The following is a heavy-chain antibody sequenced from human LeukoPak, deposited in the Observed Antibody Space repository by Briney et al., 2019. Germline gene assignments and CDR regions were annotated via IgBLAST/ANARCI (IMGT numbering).Heavy chain of an antibody. CDR1: GFTFSSYA. CDR2: ISGSGGST. J-gene: IGHJ5*02. CDR3: AKDHNDDFWSGYLNGRDWFDP. Sequence: GGSLRLSCAASGFTFSSYAMSWVRQAPGKGLEWVSAISGSGGSTYYADSVKGRSTISRDNSKNALYLQMNSLRAEDTAVYYCAKDHNDDFWSGYLNGRDWFDPWGQGTLVTVSS. V-gene: IGHV3-23*01. D-gene: IGHD3-3*01.